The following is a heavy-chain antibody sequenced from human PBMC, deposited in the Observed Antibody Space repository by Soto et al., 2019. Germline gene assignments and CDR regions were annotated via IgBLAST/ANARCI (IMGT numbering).Heavy chain of an antibody. D-gene: IGHD5-12*01. Sequence: QVQLVQSGAEVKKPGASVKVSCKVSGYTLTELSMHXVRQXXXXXXEWMGGFDPEDGETIYAQKFQGRVTMTEDTSTDTAYMELSSLRSEDTAVYYCATFGGSSGYDYDYWGQGTLVTVSS. CDR2: FDPEDGET. V-gene: IGHV1-24*01. CDR3: ATFGGSSGYDYDY. CDR1: GYTLTELS. J-gene: IGHJ4*02.